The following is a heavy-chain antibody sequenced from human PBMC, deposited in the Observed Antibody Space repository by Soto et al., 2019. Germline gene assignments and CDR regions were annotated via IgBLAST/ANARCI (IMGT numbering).Heavy chain of an antibody. Sequence: ASVKVSCKAPGYTFTSYYMHWVRQAPGQGLEWMGIINPSGGSTSYAQKFQGRVTMTRDTSTSTVYMELSSLRSEDTAVYYCARGDCSSTSCYSGYYYGLEVWGQRTTVTVSS. CDR3: ARGDCSSTSCYSGYYYGLEV. CDR1: GYTFTSYY. CDR2: INPSGGST. V-gene: IGHV1-46*01. J-gene: IGHJ6*01. D-gene: IGHD2-2*02.